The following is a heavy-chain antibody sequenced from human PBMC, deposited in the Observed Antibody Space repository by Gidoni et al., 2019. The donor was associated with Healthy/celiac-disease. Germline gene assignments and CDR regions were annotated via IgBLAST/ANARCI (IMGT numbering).Heavy chain of an antibody. J-gene: IGHJ6*02. Sequence: EVQLVESGGVVVQPGGSLRLSCAASGFTFADYTMHWVRQAPGKGLEWVSLISWDGGSTYYADSVKGRFTISRDNSKNSLYLQMNSLRTEDTALYYCAKDLCPVQPADCIAEGYYYGMDVWGQGTTVTVSS. CDR3: AKDLCPVQPADCIAEGYYYGMDV. D-gene: IGHD6-13*01. CDR2: ISWDGGST. CDR1: GFTFADYT. V-gene: IGHV3-43*01.